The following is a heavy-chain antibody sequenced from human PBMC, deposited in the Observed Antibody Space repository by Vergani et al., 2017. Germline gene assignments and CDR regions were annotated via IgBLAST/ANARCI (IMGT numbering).Heavy chain of an antibody. CDR3: ARDQLRFLEWSPPGGFDP. CDR2: IYTSGST. V-gene: IGHV4-4*07. CDR1: GGSLSSYY. Sequence: QVQLQESGPGLVKPSETLSLTCTVSGGSLSSYYWSWIRQPAGKGLEWIGRIYTSGSTNYNPSLKSRVTMSVDTSKNQFSLKLSSVTAADTAVYYCARDQLRFLEWSPPGGFDPWGQGTLVTVSS. D-gene: IGHD3-3*01. J-gene: IGHJ5*02.